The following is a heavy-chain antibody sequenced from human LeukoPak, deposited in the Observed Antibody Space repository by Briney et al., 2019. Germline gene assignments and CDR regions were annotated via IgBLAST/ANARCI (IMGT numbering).Heavy chain of an antibody. V-gene: IGHV3-23*01. CDR3: ARTPTITMVRGVIITNNIPTYYFDY. Sequence: PGGSLRLSCAASGFIFSSYGMHWVRQAPGKGLEWVSAISGSGGSTYYADSVKGRFTISRDNSKNTLYLQMNSLRADDTAVYYCARTPTITMVRGVIITNNIPTYYFDYWGQGTLVTVSS. D-gene: IGHD3-10*01. CDR1: GFIFSSYG. CDR2: ISGSGGST. J-gene: IGHJ4*02.